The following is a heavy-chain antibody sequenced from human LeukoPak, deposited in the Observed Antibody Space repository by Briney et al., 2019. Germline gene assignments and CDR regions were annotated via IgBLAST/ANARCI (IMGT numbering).Heavy chain of an antibody. V-gene: IGHV3-23*01. Sequence: GSLKISCAASGFTFSSYAVSWVRQAPGKGLEWVSAISGSGGSTYYADSVKGRFTISRDNSKNTLYLQMNSLRAEGTAVYYCAKDIVSYDFCGFDYWGQGTLVTVSS. CDR1: GFTFSSYA. CDR3: AKDIVSYDFCGFDY. CDR2: ISGSGGST. D-gene: IGHD3-3*01. J-gene: IGHJ4*02.